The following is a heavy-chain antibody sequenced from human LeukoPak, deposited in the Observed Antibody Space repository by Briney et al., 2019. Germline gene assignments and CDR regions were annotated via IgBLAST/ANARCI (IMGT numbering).Heavy chain of an antibody. CDR3: AKAAYYDILTGYPNEYYFDY. CDR2: ISGSGGST. CDR1: GFTFSSYA. V-gene: IGHV3-23*01. Sequence: GGSLRLSCAASGFTFSSYAMSWVRQAPGKGLEWVSAISGSGGSTYYADSVKGRFTISRDNSKNTLYLQMNGLRAEDTAVYYCAKAAYYDILTGYPNEYYFDYWGQGTLVTVSS. D-gene: IGHD3-9*01. J-gene: IGHJ4*02.